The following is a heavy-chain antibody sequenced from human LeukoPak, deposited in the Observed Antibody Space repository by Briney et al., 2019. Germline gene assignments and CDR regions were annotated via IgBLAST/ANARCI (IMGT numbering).Heavy chain of an antibody. CDR1: GGSISSSSYY. CDR2: IYYSGST. D-gene: IGHD1-26*01. V-gene: IGHV4-39*07. Sequence: PSETLSLTCTVSGGSISSSSYYWGWIRQPPGKGLEWIGSIYYSGSTYYNPSLKSRVTISVDTSKNQFSLKLSSVTAADTAVYYCARGQGSYYWGQGTLVTVSS. CDR3: ARGQGSYY. J-gene: IGHJ4*02.